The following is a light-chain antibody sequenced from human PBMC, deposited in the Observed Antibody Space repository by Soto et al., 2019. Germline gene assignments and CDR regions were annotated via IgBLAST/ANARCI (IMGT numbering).Light chain of an antibody. CDR1: RTIDNY. V-gene: IGKV1-39*01. Sequence: DSQMPRSPSSLSASLGDKVTITVLASRTIDNYLNWYQQKPGRAPELLVYATSSLQSGVPSRFTGGGSGTHFTLTISGLQPEDFATYFCQQSYNTPITFGQGTRLEI. CDR3: QQSYNTPIT. CDR2: ATS. J-gene: IGKJ5*01.